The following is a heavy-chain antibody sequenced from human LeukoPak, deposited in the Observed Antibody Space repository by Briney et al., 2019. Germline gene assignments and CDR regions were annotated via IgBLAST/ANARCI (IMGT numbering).Heavy chain of an antibody. CDR1: GFSFSSYW. CDR3: ARETSQDYFDS. J-gene: IGHJ4*02. CDR2: INGDGSRT. Sequence: PGGSLRLSCAASGFSFSSYWMHWVRQAPGKGLVWVSRINGDGSRTYYADSVKGRFTISRDNAKNTLYVQMNGLRAEDTAVYYCARETSQDYFDSWGQGTLVTVSS. V-gene: IGHV3-74*01.